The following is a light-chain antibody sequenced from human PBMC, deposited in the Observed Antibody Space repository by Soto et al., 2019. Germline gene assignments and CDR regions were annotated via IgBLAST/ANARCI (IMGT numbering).Light chain of an antibody. CDR3: QQYGSSTSIT. CDR1: HSVSSSY. CDR2: GAS. Sequence: EIVLTHSPGTLSLSPGERATLSCRASHSVSSSYLAWYQQKPGQAPRRLIYGASSRATGIPDRFSASGSGTDLTLTISRLETEDFAVYYCQQYGSSTSITFGQGTRLEI. J-gene: IGKJ5*01. V-gene: IGKV3-20*01.